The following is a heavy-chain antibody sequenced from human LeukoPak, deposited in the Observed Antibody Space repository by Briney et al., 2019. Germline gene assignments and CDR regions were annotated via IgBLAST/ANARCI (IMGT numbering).Heavy chain of an antibody. V-gene: IGHV3-23*01. J-gene: IGHJ6*03. D-gene: IGHD3-3*01. CDR1: GFTFSSYA. Sequence: GGSLRLSCAASGFTFSSYAVSWVRQAPGKGLEWVSAISGSGGSTYYADSVKGRFTISRDNSKNTLYLQMNSLRAEDTAVYYCATRRKGGVVRYYYYYMDVWGKGTTVTVSS. CDR2: ISGSGGST. CDR3: ATRRKGGVVRYYYYYMDV.